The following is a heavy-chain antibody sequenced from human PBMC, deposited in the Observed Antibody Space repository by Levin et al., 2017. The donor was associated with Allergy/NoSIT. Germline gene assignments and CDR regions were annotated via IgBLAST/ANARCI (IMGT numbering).Heavy chain of an antibody. J-gene: IGHJ5*02. CDR1: GFTFSGSP. CDR3: TRNAVDTALVGFDP. Sequence: GESLKISCAASGFTFSGSPMHWVRQASGRGLEWVGLIRSKANSYATAYAASVKGRFIISRDDSKNTAYLQMNSLKIEDTAVYYCTRNAVDTALVGFDPWGQGTLVTVSS. CDR2: IRSKANSYAT. V-gene: IGHV3-73*01. D-gene: IGHD5-18*01.